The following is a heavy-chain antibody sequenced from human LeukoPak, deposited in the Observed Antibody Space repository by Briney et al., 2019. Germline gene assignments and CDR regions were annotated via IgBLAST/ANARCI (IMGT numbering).Heavy chain of an antibody. Sequence: ASVKVSCKASGYTFTGYYMHWVRQAPGQGLEWMGRINPNCGGTNYAQKFQGRVTMTRDTSISTAYMELSRLRSDDAAVYYCASWITFGGVIVDDWFDPWGQGALVTVSS. CDR3: ASWITFGGVIVDDWFDP. CDR1: GYTFTGYY. CDR2: INPNCGGT. J-gene: IGHJ5*02. V-gene: IGHV1-2*06. D-gene: IGHD3-16*02.